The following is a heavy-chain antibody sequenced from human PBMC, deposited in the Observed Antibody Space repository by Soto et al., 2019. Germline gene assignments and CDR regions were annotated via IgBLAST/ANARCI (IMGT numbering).Heavy chain of an antibody. CDR3: ARPARSAWYGAFDY. CDR2: ISYSGRT. CDR1: GDSISSNNYY. V-gene: IGHV4-39*02. Sequence: SETLSLTCTVSGDSISSNNYYWGWVRQPPEKGLEWIGSISYSGRTNYNPSLKSRVTISVDTSKNHFSLKLSSVTAADTAVYYCARPARSAWYGAFDYWGQGALVTVSS. J-gene: IGHJ4*02. D-gene: IGHD6-19*01.